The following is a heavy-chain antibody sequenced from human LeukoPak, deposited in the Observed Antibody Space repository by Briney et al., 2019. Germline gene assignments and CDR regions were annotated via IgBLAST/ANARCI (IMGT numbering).Heavy chain of an antibody. CDR1: GGSINTYY. CDR2: IYSTGIT. J-gene: IGHJ4*02. Sequence: SETLSLTCTVSGGSINTYYWSWIRQPAGKGLEWIGRIYSTGITTYNPSLKSRVTISVDTSKNQFSLKLSSVTAADTAVYYCARLTPAAAAFDYWGQGTLVTVSS. CDR3: ARLTPAAAAFDY. V-gene: IGHV4-4*07. D-gene: IGHD6-13*01.